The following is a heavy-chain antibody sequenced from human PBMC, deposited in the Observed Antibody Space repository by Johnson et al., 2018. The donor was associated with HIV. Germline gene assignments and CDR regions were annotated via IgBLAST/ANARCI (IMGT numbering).Heavy chain of an antibody. V-gene: IGHV3-9*01. CDR3: TTAGLRYFDWFTGAFDI. Sequence: VQLVESGGGLVQPGRSLRLSCAASGFTFDDYAMHWVRQAPGKGLEWVSGINWNGGSTGYADSVKGRFTISRDNAKNSLYLQMNSLKTEDTAVYYCTTAGLRYFDWFTGAFDIWGQGTMVTVSS. CDR2: INWNGGST. CDR1: GFTFDDYA. D-gene: IGHD3-9*01. J-gene: IGHJ3*02.